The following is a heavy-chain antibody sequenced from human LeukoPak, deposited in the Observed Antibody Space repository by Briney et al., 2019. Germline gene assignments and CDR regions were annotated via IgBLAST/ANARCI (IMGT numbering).Heavy chain of an antibody. Sequence: GGSLRLSCAASGFTFSSYSMNWVRQAPGKGLEWISSISSSSSYIYYADSVKGRFTISRDNAKNSLYLQMNGLRAEDTAVYYCARDPVGAIDYWGQGTLVTVSS. V-gene: IGHV3-21*01. CDR3: ARDPVGAIDY. D-gene: IGHD1-26*01. CDR2: ISSSSSYI. CDR1: GFTFSSYS. J-gene: IGHJ4*02.